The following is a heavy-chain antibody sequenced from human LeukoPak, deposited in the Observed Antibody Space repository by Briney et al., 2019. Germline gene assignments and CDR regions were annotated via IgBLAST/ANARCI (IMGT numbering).Heavy chain of an antibody. CDR1: GYTFTSYA. D-gene: IGHD4-23*01. CDR3: ARPALTVEHHNWFDP. V-gene: IGHV7-4-1*02. Sequence: GASVKVSCKASGYTFTSYAMNWVRQAPGQGLEWMGWINTNTGNPTYAQGFTGRFVFSLDTSVSTAYLQISSLKAEDTAVYYCARPALTVEHHNWFDPWGQGTLVTVSS. J-gene: IGHJ5*02. CDR2: INTNTGNP.